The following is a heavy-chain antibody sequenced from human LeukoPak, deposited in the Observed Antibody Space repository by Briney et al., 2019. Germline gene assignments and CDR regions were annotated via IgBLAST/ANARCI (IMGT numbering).Heavy chain of an antibody. CDR1: GYTFTSYG. CDR3: ARADYSNFYYYYYYMDV. J-gene: IGHJ6*03. Sequence: SVKVSCKASGYTFTSYGINRVRQASGQGLEWMGGIIPIFGTANYAQKFQGRVTITTDESTSTAYMELSSLRSEDTAVYYCARADYSNFYYYYYYMDVWGKGTTVTVSS. CDR2: IIPIFGTA. V-gene: IGHV1-69*05. D-gene: IGHD4-11*01.